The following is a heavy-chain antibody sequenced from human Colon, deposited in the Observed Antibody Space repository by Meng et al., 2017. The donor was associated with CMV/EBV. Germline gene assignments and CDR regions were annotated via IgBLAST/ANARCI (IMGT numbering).Heavy chain of an antibody. D-gene: IGHD5-12*01. CDR1: GASISSMIYY. Sequence: SETLSLTCNVSGASISSMIYYWGWIRQSPGKGLEWIGSIYYSGTTYHSPSIKSRVTLSIDTSKNQFSLSLRSVSVADTAVYYCARSSGYKAFLDYWGPGRQVTVSS. J-gene: IGHJ4*02. V-gene: IGHV4-39*07. CDR2: IYYSGTT. CDR3: ARSSGYKAFLDY.